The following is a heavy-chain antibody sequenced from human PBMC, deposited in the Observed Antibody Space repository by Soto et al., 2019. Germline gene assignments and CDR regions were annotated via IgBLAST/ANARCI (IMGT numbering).Heavy chain of an antibody. CDR1: GYTLTELS. V-gene: IGHV1-24*01. J-gene: IGHJ4*02. D-gene: IGHD3-3*01. CDR2: FDPEDGET. CDR3: ATFTIFGVVILTGNRFYY. Sequence: ASVKVSCKVSGYTLTELSMHWVRQAPGKGLEWMGGFDPEDGETIYAQKFQGRVTMTEDTSTDTAYMELSSLRSEDTAVYYCATFTIFGVVILTGNRFYYWGQGTLGTVSS.